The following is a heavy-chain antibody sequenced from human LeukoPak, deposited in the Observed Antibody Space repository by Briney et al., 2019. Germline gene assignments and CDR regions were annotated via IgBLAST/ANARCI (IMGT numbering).Heavy chain of an antibody. CDR1: GGSFSAYY. CDR2: ISHSGST. J-gene: IGHJ4*02. V-gene: IGHV4-34*01. CDR3: ARDGADRSSSWWYHLDC. Sequence: KPSETLSLTCAVSGGSFSAYYWSWIRQPPGKGLEWIGEISHSGSTNYSPSLKSRVTISVDTPKNQFSLQLNSVTPDDTAVYFCARDGADRSSSWWYHLDCWGQGALVTVSS. D-gene: IGHD6-13*01.